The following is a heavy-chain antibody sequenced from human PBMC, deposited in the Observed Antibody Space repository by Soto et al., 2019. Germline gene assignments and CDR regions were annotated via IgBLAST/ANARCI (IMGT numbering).Heavy chain of an antibody. J-gene: IGHJ4*01. CDR1: GGPIGRSNW. Sequence: LSETLYLTCAVSGGPIGRSNWWSWVRQPPGKGLEWIGVIYHSGSTNYNPSLKSRVNISVDTSKNQLSLKLSSVTAADTAVYYSGGVTDYWCQGILVTVSS. V-gene: IGHV4-4*02. D-gene: IGHD4-4*01. CDR3: GGVTDY. CDR2: IYHSGST.